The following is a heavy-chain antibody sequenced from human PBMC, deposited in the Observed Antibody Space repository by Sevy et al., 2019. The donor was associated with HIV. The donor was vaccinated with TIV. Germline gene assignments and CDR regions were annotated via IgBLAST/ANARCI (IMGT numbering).Heavy chain of an antibody. CDR2: ISTYTSKT. Sequence: ASVKVSCMTSGYSFINYGITWVRQAPGQGLEWMGWISTYTSKTEYAEIFQGGVTMTTDTSTSTVYMELRSLRSDDTAVYFCARAQYFYDSVSYYPLRGASDYWGQGTLVTVSS. V-gene: IGHV1-18*01. J-gene: IGHJ4*02. CDR1: GYSFINYG. D-gene: IGHD3-10*01. CDR3: ARAQYFYDSVSYYPLRGASDY.